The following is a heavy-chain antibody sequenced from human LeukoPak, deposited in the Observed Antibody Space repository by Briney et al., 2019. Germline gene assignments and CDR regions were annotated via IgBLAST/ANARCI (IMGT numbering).Heavy chain of an antibody. CDR3: ASSPLIAAIRDY. D-gene: IGHD6-25*01. Sequence: PGRSLRLSCAASGLIFTSYAMHWVRQAPAKGLEWVAVISYDGSNKYYADSVKGRFTISRDNSNNTLYLQMNSLRAEDTAVYYCASSPLIAAIRDYWGQGTLVTVSS. CDR1: GLIFTSYA. V-gene: IGHV3-30-3*01. J-gene: IGHJ4*02. CDR2: ISYDGSNK.